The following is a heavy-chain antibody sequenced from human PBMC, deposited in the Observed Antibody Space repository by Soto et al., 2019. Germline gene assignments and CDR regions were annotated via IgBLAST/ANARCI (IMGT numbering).Heavy chain of an antibody. V-gene: IGHV4-4*02. CDR1: GGSISSSNW. J-gene: IGHJ4*02. CDR2: IYHSGHI. D-gene: IGHD5-18*01. CDR3: ARRPDIAIQWSLDD. Sequence: PSETLSLTCVVSGGSISSSNWWNFVRQPPGKGLEWIGEIYHSGHINYNPSLKSRVTVSVDKSKNQFSLNLSSVTAADTAVYYCARRPDIAIQWSLDDWGQGTLVTVSS.